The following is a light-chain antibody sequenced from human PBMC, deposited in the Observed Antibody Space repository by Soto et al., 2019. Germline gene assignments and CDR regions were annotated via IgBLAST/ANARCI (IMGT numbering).Light chain of an antibody. V-gene: IGLV1-51*01. CDR1: SSNLGNNY. CDR2: DNN. Sequence: QSVLTQPPSVSAAPGQTVTISCAGSSSNLGNNYVSWYQQLPGTAPKLLIYDNNNQPSGIPDRFSGSKSGTSATLGITGLQTGDEADYYCGTWDSSLGAVVFGGGTKLTVL. CDR3: GTWDSSLGAVV. J-gene: IGLJ2*01.